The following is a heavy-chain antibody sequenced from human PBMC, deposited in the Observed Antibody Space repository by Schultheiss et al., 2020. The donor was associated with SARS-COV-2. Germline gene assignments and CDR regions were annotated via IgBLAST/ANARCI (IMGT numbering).Heavy chain of an antibody. Sequence: GGSLRLSCAASGFTFSSYGMHWVRQAPGKGLEWVAVVSNDGYRKYYEDFVRGRFSISRDNSKNTLELQMDSLTFEDTAIYYCARDYREGGSYFFFGYWGQGTLVTVSS. V-gene: IGHV3-30*19. CDR2: VSNDGYRK. CDR1: GFTFSSYG. J-gene: IGHJ4*02. CDR3: ARDYREGGSYFFFGY. D-gene: IGHD1-26*01.